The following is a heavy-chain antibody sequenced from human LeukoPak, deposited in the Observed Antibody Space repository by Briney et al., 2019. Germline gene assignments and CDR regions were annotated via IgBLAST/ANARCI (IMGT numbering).Heavy chain of an antibody. CDR3: AKDAHMYSMSSFDY. V-gene: IGHV4-4*02. CDR2: IYHSGST. J-gene: IGHJ4*02. D-gene: IGHD6-13*01. CDR1: GGSISSSNW. Sequence: PSETLSLTCAVSGGSISSSNWWSWVRQPPGKGLEWIGEIYHSGSTNYNPSLKSRVTISVDKSKNQFSLKLSSVTAADTAVYYCAKDAHMYSMSSFDYWGQGTLVTVSS.